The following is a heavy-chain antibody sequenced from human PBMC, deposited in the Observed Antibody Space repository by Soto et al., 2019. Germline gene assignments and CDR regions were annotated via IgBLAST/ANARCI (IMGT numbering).Heavy chain of an antibody. D-gene: IGHD3-22*01. CDR2: IYYSGST. J-gene: IGHJ4*02. V-gene: IGHV4-39*01. CDR1: GGSISSSSYY. Sequence: PSETLSLTCTVSGGSISSSSYYWGWIRQPPGKGLEWIGSIYYSGSTYYNPSLKSRVTISVDTSKNQFSLKLSSVTAADTAVYYCARLANSGYDYVLGYYDSSGYFYFDYWGQGTLVTVSS. CDR3: ARLANSGYDYVLGYYDSSGYFYFDY.